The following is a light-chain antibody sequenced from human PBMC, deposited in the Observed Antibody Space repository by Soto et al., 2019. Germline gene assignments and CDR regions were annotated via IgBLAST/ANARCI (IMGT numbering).Light chain of an antibody. Sequence: DIQLTQSPSFLSASVGDRVTITCRASQGISSYLAWYQQKPGKAPRLLIYAASTLQSEVPSRFSGSGSGTEFTLTISSLQPEDFATCYCQQVNNYPLTFGQGTRLEIK. CDR2: AAS. CDR1: QGISSY. J-gene: IGKJ5*01. CDR3: QQVNNYPLT. V-gene: IGKV1-9*01.